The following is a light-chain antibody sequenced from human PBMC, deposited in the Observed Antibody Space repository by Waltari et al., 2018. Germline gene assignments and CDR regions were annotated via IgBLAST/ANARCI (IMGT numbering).Light chain of an antibody. V-gene: IGKV3-20*01. J-gene: IGKJ1*01. Sequence: EIVLTQSPGTLSLSPGERATLSRRASQSVGRTLAWYQQRPGQAPRLLMYGASSRAANIPDRFAGSGSGTDFSLTINRLEPEDFAVYYCQHYLRLPVSFGQGTKVEIK. CDR2: GAS. CDR1: QSVGRT. CDR3: QHYLRLPVS.